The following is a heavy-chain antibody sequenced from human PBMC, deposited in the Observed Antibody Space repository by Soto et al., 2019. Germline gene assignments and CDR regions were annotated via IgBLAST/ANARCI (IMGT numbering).Heavy chain of an antibody. V-gene: IGHV1-69*13. D-gene: IGHD4-17*01. J-gene: IGHJ3*01. Sequence: QVHLVQSGAEVKKPGSSVKVSCKYSGGTFRTESINWVRQAPGQGLEWMGGILPFFGTADYAPRFQGRVTITADGATTTAYMELSTLTSQVTAVYFCARVHEYGGKSAAFDVWGQGKMVRVSS. CDR2: ILPFFGTA. CDR3: ARVHEYGGKSAAFDV. CDR1: GGTFRTES.